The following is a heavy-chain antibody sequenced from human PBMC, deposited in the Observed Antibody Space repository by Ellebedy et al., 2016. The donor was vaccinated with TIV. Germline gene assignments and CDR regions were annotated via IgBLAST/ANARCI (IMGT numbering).Heavy chain of an antibody. CDR2: IVGIGGSR. D-gene: IGHD3-10*01. CDR1: ASSFSSYA. J-gene: IGHJ4*02. CDR3: ASSRYHYYLGNTIFAY. Sequence: PGGSLRLSCAASASSFSSYAMSWVRQAPGKGLEWVSGIVGIGGSRYADSVKGRFTISRDNPKSTLDLQMNSLRAEDTAVYYCASSRYHYYLGNTIFAYWGQGALVTVSS. V-gene: IGHV3-23*01.